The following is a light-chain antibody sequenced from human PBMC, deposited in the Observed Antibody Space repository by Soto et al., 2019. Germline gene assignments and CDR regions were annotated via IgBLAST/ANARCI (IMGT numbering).Light chain of an antibody. V-gene: IGKV1-13*02. CDR2: DAS. CDR3: QQHNSFSIT. Sequence: AIQLTQSPSSLSASIGDRVTITCRASQGISSALAWYQQKPGKAPKLLIYDASSLESGVPSRFSGSGSGTDFTLTINSLQAGDFATYYCQQHNSFSITFGQGTRLEIK. J-gene: IGKJ5*01. CDR1: QGISSA.